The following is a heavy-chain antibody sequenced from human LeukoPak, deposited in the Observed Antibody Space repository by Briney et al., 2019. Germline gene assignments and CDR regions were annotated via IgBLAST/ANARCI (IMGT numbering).Heavy chain of an antibody. CDR1: GGSISSYY. Sequence: ETLSLTCTVSGGSISSYYWSWIRQPPGKGLEWIGYIYYSGSTNYNPSLKSRVTISVDTSKNQFSLKLSSVTAADTAVYYCARYYDSSGYYFWDYWGQGTLVTVSS. D-gene: IGHD3-22*01. CDR2: IYYSGST. V-gene: IGHV4-59*08. J-gene: IGHJ4*02. CDR3: ARYYDSSGYYFWDY.